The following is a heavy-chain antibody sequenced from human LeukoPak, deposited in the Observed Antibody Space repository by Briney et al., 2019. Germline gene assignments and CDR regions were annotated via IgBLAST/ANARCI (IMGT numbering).Heavy chain of an antibody. J-gene: IGHJ4*02. CDR2: INHSGST. CDR1: GGSFSGYY. CDR3: AIKLLWFGELAGY. D-gene: IGHD3-10*01. Sequence: SETLSLTCAVYGGSFSGYYWSWIRQPPGKGLEWIEEINHSGSTNYNPSLKSRVTISVDTSKNQFSLKLSSVTAADTAVYYCAIKLLWFGELAGYWGQGTLVTVSS. V-gene: IGHV4-34*01.